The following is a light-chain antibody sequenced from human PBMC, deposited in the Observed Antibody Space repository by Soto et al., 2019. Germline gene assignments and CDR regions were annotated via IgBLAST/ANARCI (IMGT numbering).Light chain of an antibody. Sequence: QSALTQPASVSGSPGQSITISCTGTSSDVGSYNLVSWYQQHPGKAPKLMIYEGSKRPSGVSNRFSGSKSGNTASLTISGLQAEDEADYYCCSYAGSSTYGFGTGPKV. J-gene: IGLJ1*01. CDR2: EGS. V-gene: IGLV2-23*01. CDR1: SSDVGSYNL. CDR3: CSYAGSSTYG.